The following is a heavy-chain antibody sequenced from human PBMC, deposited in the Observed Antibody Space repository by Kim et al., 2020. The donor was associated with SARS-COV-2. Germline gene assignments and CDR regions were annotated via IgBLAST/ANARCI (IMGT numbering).Heavy chain of an antibody. CDR1: GFTFSSYA. V-gene: IGHV3-23*01. CDR2: ISSNGGST. Sequence: GGSLRLSCAASGFTFSSYAMSWVRQAPGKGLEWVSDISSNGGSTYYADSVRGRFTISRDNSKNTVYLQMSSLRADDTAVYYCAKERRYCSGGACPPRIDYWGQGTLVTVSS. D-gene: IGHD2-15*01. J-gene: IGHJ4*02. CDR3: AKERRYCSGGACPPRIDY.